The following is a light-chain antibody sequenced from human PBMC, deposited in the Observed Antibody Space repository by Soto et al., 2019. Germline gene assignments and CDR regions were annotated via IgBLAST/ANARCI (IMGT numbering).Light chain of an antibody. J-gene: IGKJ4*02. Sequence: IPMNQSPSFMYASXGDRVTIWCRTRRGISSCLAWYQQKPGTAPNLXXYDTSSLQRGGPSRFSGSGSGTDFTRTISSRQPEDFATYYGLQDNNYPLTFGGGTKVDIK. CDR3: LQDNNYPLT. CDR2: DTS. V-gene: IGKV1-6*01. CDR1: RGISSC.